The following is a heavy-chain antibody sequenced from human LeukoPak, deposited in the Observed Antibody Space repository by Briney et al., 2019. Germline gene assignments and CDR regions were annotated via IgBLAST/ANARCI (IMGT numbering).Heavy chain of an antibody. D-gene: IGHD4-17*01. J-gene: IGHJ4*02. CDR1: GFTFSSYW. Sequence: GGSLRLSCAASGFTFSSYWMSWVRQAPGKGLEWVANIKQDGSEKYYVDSVKGRFTISRDNAKNSLYLQMNSLRAEDTAVYYCARFPSAPYGDYSDYWGQGTLVTVSS. CDR3: ARFPSAPYGDYSDY. V-gene: IGHV3-7*01. CDR2: IKQDGSEK.